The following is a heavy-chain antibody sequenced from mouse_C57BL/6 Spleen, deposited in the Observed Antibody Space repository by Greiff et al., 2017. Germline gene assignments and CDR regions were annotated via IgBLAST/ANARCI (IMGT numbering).Heavy chain of an antibody. CDR3: ARSKGLRRDYAMDD. CDR2: INPNNGGT. CDR1: GYTFTDYN. V-gene: IGHV1-22*01. J-gene: IGHJ4*01. Sequence: EVQLVESGPELVKPGASVKMSCKASGYTFTDYNMHWVKQSHGKSLEWIGYINPNNGGTSYNQKFKGKATLTVNKSSSTAYMELRSLTSEDSAVYYCARSKGLRRDYAMDDWGQGTSVTVAS. D-gene: IGHD2-4*01.